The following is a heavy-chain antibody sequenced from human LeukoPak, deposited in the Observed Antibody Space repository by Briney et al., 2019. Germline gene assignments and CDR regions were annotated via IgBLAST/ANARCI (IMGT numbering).Heavy chain of an antibody. V-gene: IGHV3-53*01. D-gene: IGHD5-24*01. J-gene: IGHJ6*03. CDR3: ATEITPYYYMDV. Sequence: GGSLRLSCAVSGFTVSGNYMSWVRQAPGKGLEWVSLIYSSGTTYYADSVKGRFTISRDNAKTSLYLQMNSLRAEDTAVYYCATEITPYYYMDVWGKGTTVTVSS. CDR1: GFTVSGNY. CDR2: IYSSGTT.